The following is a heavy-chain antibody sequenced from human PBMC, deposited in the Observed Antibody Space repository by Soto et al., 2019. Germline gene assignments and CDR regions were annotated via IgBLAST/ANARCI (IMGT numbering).Heavy chain of an antibody. CDR1: GLTVSHNY. V-gene: IGHV3-53*01. CDR3: LRPRPSGENYGMDV. J-gene: IGHJ6*02. Sequence: RLSCVASGLTVSHNYMAWVRQAPEMGLEWVSILYTEGTTYYADSVKGRFTISRGSSKNTLFLRMDSLRAEDTAVYYCLRPRPSGENYGMDVWGQGTTVTVSS. D-gene: IGHD3-16*01. CDR2: LYTEGTT.